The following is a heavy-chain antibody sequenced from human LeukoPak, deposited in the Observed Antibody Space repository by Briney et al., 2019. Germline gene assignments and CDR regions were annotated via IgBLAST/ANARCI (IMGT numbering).Heavy chain of an antibody. CDR2: IYTSEST. Sequence: MTSETLSLTCAVSGDSISTSNSYWSWIRQPAGKGLEWIGRIYTSESTNYNPSLKSRVTISVDTAKNQFSLKLSSVTAADTAVYYCARGAYCTSINCYGFDYWGQGTQVTASS. D-gene: IGHD2-2*01. CDR3: ARGAYCTSINCYGFDY. CDR1: GDSISTSNSY. J-gene: IGHJ4*02. V-gene: IGHV4-61*02.